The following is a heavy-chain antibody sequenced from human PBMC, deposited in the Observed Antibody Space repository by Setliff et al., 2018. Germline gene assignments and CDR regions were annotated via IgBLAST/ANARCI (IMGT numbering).Heavy chain of an antibody. J-gene: IGHJ4*02. CDR3: ARGPPDFVVVPAAAKFDY. CDR1: GYSFINYG. D-gene: IGHD2-2*01. Sequence: ASVKVSCKASGYSFINYGITWVRQAPGQGLEWMGWISGSTDNTNYGQKFRGRVTLTKDTSTNTKYMELRSLRSDDTAMYYCARGPPDFVVVPAAAKFDYWGPGTLVTVSS. CDR2: ISGSTDNT. V-gene: IGHV1-18*01.